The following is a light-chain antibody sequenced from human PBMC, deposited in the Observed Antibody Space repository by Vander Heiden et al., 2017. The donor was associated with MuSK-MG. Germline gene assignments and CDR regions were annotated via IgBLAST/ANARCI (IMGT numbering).Light chain of an antibody. CDR3: QQSYSTSIT. J-gene: IGKJ5*01. V-gene: IGKV1-39*01. CDR1: QSISSY. Sequence: DIQMTQSPSSLSASVGDRVTITCRASQSISSYLNWYQQKPGKAPKLLIYAASSLQSGVPTRFRGSRSGTDFTLTISSLQPEDFATYYCQQSYSTSITFGQGTRLEIK. CDR2: AAS.